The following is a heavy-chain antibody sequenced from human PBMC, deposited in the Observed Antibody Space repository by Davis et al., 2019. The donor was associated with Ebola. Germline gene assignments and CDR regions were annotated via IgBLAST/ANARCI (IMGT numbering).Heavy chain of an antibody. CDR3: ARERYCSGGSCYSSYYYGMDV. J-gene: IGHJ6*02. Sequence: AASVKVSCKASGYTFTTYAIHWVRQATGQGLEWMGWISTYNDNTNYAQKLQGRVTMTTDTSTSTAYMELRSLRSDDTAVYYCARERYCSGGSCYSSYYYGMDVWGQGTTVTVSS. V-gene: IGHV1-18*01. CDR2: ISTYNDNT. D-gene: IGHD2-15*01. CDR1: GYTFTTYA.